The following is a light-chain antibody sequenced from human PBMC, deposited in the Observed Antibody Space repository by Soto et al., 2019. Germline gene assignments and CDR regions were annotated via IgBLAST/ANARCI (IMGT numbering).Light chain of an antibody. J-gene: IGKJ2*01. Sequence: TQMTQSPSSLSASVGDRVTITCQASEDITNDLNWYQQRPGKAPKVLIYDASTLETGVPSRFSGSGFGTDFTLTISRLQPEDFATYYCQQSFSMPRTFGQGTKLEIK. V-gene: IGKV1-39*01. CDR2: DAS. CDR1: EDITND. CDR3: QQSFSMPRT.